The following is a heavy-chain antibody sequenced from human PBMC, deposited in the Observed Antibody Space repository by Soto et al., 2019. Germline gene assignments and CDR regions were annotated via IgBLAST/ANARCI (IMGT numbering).Heavy chain of an antibody. J-gene: IGHJ4*02. V-gene: IGHV4-59*01. Sequence: SETLSLTCTVSGGSISSYYWSWSRQPPGKGLEWIGYIYYSGSTNYNPSLKSRVTISVDTSKNQFSLKLTSVTAADTAVYYCARRYCGNFDYWGQGTLVTVSS. CDR2: IYYSGST. CDR3: ARRYCGNFDY. CDR1: GGSISSYY. D-gene: IGHD2-21*01.